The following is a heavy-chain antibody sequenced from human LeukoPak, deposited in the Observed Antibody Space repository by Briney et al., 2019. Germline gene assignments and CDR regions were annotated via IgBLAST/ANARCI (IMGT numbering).Heavy chain of an antibody. D-gene: IGHD3-22*01. CDR3: ARRVITPFDY. V-gene: IGHV4-39*01. CDR2: IYYSGST. J-gene: IGHJ4*02. Sequence: PSETLSLTCTVSGGSISSSRYYWGWIRQPPGKGLEWIGRIYYSGSTYYNSSLKSRVAISVDTSKNQFSLKRSAVTAPDTAVYYCARRVITPFDYWGQGTLVTVSS. CDR1: GGSISSSRYY.